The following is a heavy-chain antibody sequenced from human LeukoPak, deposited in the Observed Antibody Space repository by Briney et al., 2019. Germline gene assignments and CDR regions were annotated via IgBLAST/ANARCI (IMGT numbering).Heavy chain of an antibody. V-gene: IGHV3-23*01. Sequence: PGGSLRLPCAASGFTFSNYAMTWVRQAPGKGLEWVSAISGRGGNAYYADSVKGRFTISIDNSKNTLYLQMDSLRAEDTAVYYCAKDEDIFVVITFDYWGQGTLVTVSS. D-gene: IGHD3-22*01. CDR2: ISGRGGNA. CDR1: GFTFSNYA. J-gene: IGHJ4*02. CDR3: AKDEDIFVVITFDY.